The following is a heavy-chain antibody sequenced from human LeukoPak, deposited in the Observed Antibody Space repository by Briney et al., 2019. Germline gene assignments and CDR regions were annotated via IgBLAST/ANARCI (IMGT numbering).Heavy chain of an antibody. D-gene: IGHD6-19*01. CDR1: GFTFSSYA. J-gene: IGHJ4*02. V-gene: IGHV3-23*01. Sequence: GGSLRLSCAASGFTFSSYAMSWVRQAPGKGLEWVSAISDSGGSTYYADSVKGRFTISRDNSKNTLYLQMNSLRAEDTAVYYCAKGVGSGWYAVYFDYWGQGTLDTVSS. CDR3: AKGVGSGWYAVYFDY. CDR2: ISDSGGST.